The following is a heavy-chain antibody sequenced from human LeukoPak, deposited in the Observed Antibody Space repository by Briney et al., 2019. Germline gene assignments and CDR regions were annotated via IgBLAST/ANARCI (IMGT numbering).Heavy chain of an antibody. Sequence: PSETLSLTYDVYGGSFSGYYWSWIRQPPGKGLEWIGEINHSGSTNYNPSLKSRVTISVDTSKNQFSLKLSSVTAADTAVYYCARGPTSGNYHPDYWGQGTLVTVSS. CDR1: GGSFSGYY. D-gene: IGHD3-10*01. V-gene: IGHV4-34*01. CDR2: INHSGST. J-gene: IGHJ4*02. CDR3: ARGPTSGNYHPDY.